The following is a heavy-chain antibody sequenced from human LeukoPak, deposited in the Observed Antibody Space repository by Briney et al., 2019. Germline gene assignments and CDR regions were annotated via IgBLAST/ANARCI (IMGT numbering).Heavy chain of an antibody. CDR2: IKQDGSEK. J-gene: IGHJ4*02. Sequence: PGGSLRLSCAASGFTFSSYWMSWVRQAPGKGLEWVANIKQDGSEKYYVDSVKGRFTISRDNAKNSLYLQMNSLRAEDTAVYYCARESYDFWSGYYIPSQQMDYWGQGTLVTVSS. D-gene: IGHD3-3*01. CDR1: GFTFSSYW. V-gene: IGHV3-7*03. CDR3: ARESYDFWSGYYIPSQQMDY.